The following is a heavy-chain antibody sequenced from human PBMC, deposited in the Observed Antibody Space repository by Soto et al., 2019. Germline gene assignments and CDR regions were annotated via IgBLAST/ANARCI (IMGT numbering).Heavy chain of an antibody. CDR1: GGSISSGDYY. V-gene: IGHV4-31*03. Sequence: QVQLQESGPGLVKPSQTLSLTCTVSGGSISSGDYYWRWIRHHPGKGLEWIGYIYSSGSTYYNPSLSSRVTMSADTSTNHFSLRLSSVTAADTAVYYCVRDYDYDTSRNDAFDIWGQGTMVTVSS. CDR2: IYSSGST. CDR3: VRDYDYDTSRNDAFDI. J-gene: IGHJ3*02. D-gene: IGHD3-22*01.